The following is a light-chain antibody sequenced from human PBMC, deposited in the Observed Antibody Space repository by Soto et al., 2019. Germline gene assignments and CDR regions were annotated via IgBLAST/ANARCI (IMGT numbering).Light chain of an antibody. CDR2: GAT. CDR3: LQDYNYPRT. Sequence: ALQMTQSPSSLSASVGDRVTITCRASQDIRTELGWYQQKPGKAPKLLIYGATTLQSGVPSRFSGSGSGTDFTLPISGLQPEDFATSYCLQDYNYPRTFGQGTKVEVK. CDR1: QDIRTE. J-gene: IGKJ1*01. V-gene: IGKV1-6*01.